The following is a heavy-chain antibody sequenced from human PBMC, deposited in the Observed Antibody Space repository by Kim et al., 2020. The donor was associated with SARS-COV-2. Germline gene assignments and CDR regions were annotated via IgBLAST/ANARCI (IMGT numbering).Heavy chain of an antibody. CDR2: ISSSSHYT. Sequence: GGSLRLSCAASGFTFSDDYMTWIRQAPGKGLEWVSYISSSSHYTNYADSVRGRFTISRDNAKNSLYLQMNSLRAKDTAVYYCARPHNWNPYYFDYWGQGTLVTVSS. J-gene: IGHJ4*02. CDR3: ARPHNWNPYYFDY. V-gene: IGHV3-11*06. CDR1: GFTFSDDY. D-gene: IGHD1-20*01.